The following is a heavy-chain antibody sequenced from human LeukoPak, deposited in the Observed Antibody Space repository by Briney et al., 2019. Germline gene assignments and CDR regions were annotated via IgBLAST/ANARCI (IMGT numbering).Heavy chain of an antibody. CDR2: ISGSGTST. V-gene: IGHV3-23*01. Sequence: TGGSVRLSCAASGLSFSSYAMSWVRQAGGKGLEWVSGISGSGTSTYYADSVKGRFTISRDNSNNTKSPQMNSLRAENTALYYCARGKGIAVSSFDSWGQGTLVTVSS. D-gene: IGHD6-19*01. J-gene: IGHJ4*02. CDR1: GLSFSSYA. CDR3: ARGKGIAVSSFDS.